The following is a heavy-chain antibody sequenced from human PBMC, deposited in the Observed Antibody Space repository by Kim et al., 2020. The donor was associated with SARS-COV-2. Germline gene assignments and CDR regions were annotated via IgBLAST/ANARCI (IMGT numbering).Heavy chain of an antibody. J-gene: IGHJ6*03. CDR2: INHSGST. V-gene: IGHV4-34*01. D-gene: IGHD2-2*01. CDR3: ARGGMVVVPAALGTIYFYYDYMVV. Sequence: SETLSLTCAVYGGSFSGYYWSWIRQPPGKGLEWIGEINHSGSTNYNPSLKSRVTISVDTSKNQFSLKLSSVTAADTAVYYCARGGMVVVPAALGTIYFYYDYMVVGGKGTTVTVTS. CDR1: GGSFSGYY.